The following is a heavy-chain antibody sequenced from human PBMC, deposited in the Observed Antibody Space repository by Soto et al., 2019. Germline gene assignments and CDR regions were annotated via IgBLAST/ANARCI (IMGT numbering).Heavy chain of an antibody. D-gene: IGHD3-10*01. CDR1: GGSISSSSYY. CDR2: IYYSGST. CDR3: ATQGGVYGSGSYGFYYYYGMDV. Sequence: QLQLQESGPGLVKPSETLSLTCTVSGGSISSSSYYWGWIRQPPGKGLEWIGSIYYSGSTYYNPSLKSRVTISVDTSTNQFSLKLSSVTAADTAVYYCATQGGVYGSGSYGFYYYYGMDVWGQGTTVTVSS. J-gene: IGHJ6*02. V-gene: IGHV4-39*01.